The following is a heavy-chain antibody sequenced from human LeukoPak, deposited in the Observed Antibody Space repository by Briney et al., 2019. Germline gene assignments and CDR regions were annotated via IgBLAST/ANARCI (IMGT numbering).Heavy chain of an antibody. CDR1: GGSISSGSYY. Sequence: TSQTLSLTCTVSGGSISSGSYYWSWIRQLAGKGLEWIGRIYTSGSTNYNPSLKSRVTISVDTSKNQFSLKLSSVTAADTAVYYCASGVLSGYYFDYWGQGTLVTVSS. CDR2: IYTSGST. J-gene: IGHJ4*02. V-gene: IGHV4-61*02. CDR3: ASGVLSGYYFDY. D-gene: IGHD4/OR15-4a*01.